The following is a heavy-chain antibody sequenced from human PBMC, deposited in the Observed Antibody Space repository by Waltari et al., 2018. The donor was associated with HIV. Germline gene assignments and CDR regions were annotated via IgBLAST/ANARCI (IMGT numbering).Heavy chain of an antibody. J-gene: IGHJ4*02. CDR3: AKGLQAVAFDY. Sequence: EVQLVESGGGLVQPGRSLRLSCAASGFTFDDSAMHLARQAPGKGLEWVSGISWNRGSIGYADSVKGRFTISRDNAKNSLYLQMNSLRAEDTALYYCAKGLQAVAFDYWGQGTLVTVSS. CDR2: ISWNRGSI. V-gene: IGHV3-9*01. CDR1: GFTFDDSA. D-gene: IGHD6-19*01.